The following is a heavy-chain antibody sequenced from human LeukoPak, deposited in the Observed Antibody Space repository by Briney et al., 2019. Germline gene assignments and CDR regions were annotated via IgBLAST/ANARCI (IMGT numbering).Heavy chain of an antibody. CDR2: INPNSGGT. CDR1: GYTFTGYY. J-gene: IGHJ4*02. CDR3: ARGAKLYDSSGYYRGSYYFDY. Sequence: GASVKVSCKASGYTFTGYYMHWVRQAPGQGLEWMGWINPNSGGTNYAQKFQGRVTMTRDTSISTAYMELSRLRSDDTAVYYCARGAKLYDSSGYYRGSYYFDYWGQGTLVTVSS. D-gene: IGHD3-22*01. V-gene: IGHV1-2*02.